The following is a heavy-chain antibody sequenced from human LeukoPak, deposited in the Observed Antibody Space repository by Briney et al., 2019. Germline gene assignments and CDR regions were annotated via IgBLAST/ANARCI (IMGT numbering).Heavy chain of an antibody. V-gene: IGHV3-7*01. D-gene: IGHD5-24*01. CDR2: IKEDGTEK. CDR1: GFTFSAYW. J-gene: IGHJ4*02. Sequence: GGSLRLSCAASGFTFSAYWMTWVRQAPGKGLEWVANIKEDGTEKNYVDSVKGRFTISRDNVKKSLYLEMNSLRVEDTAVYYCARGRWNDYWGQGTQVTVSS. CDR3: ARGRWNDY.